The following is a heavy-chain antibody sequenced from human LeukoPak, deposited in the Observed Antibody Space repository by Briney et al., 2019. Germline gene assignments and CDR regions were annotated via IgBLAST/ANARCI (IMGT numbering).Heavy chain of an antibody. CDR1: GYTFTGYY. J-gene: IGHJ4*02. D-gene: IGHD3-22*01. CDR2: INPNSGGT. V-gene: IGHV1-2*02. CDR3: ARVRYYDSSGNFDY. Sequence: ASVKVSCKASGYTFTGYYMRWVRQAPGQGLEWMGWINPNSGGTNYAQKFQGRVTMTRDTSISTAYMELSRLRSDDTAVYYCARVRYYDSSGNFDYWGRGTLVTVSS.